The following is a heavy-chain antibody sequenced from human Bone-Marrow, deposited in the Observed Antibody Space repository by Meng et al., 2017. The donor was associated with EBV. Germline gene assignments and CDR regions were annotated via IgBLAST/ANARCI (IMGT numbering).Heavy chain of an antibody. CDR2: INHSGST. CDR3: ARSAKGYFGL. CDR1: GGSFSGYY. Sequence: VHLQQWGGGLLKPSETLSLTCAVYGGSFSGYYWSWIRQPPGKGLEWIGEINHSGSTNYSPSLKSRVTISVDTSKNQFSLKLSSVTAADTAVYYCARSAKGYFGLWGRGTLVTVSS. J-gene: IGHJ2*01. V-gene: IGHV4-34*01.